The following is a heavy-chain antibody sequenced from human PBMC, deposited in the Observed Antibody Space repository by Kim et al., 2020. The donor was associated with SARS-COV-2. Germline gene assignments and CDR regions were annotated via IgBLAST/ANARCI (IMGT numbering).Heavy chain of an antibody. D-gene: IGHD3-22*01. CDR1: GYTFTGYY. V-gene: IGHV1-2*06. CDR2: INPNSGGT. Sequence: ASVKVSCKASGYTFTGYYMHWVRQAPGQGLEWMGRINPNSGGTNYAQKFQGRVTMTRDTSISTAYMELSRLRSDDTAVYYCARALYDRDWFDPWGQGTLVTVSS. CDR3: ARALYDRDWFDP. J-gene: IGHJ5*02.